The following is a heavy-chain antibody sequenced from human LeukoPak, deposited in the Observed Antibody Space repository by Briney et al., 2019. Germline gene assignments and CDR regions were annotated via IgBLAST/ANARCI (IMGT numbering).Heavy chain of an antibody. J-gene: IGHJ4*02. CDR1: GFTFRRYT. D-gene: IGHD4-17*01. CDR2: IKQDGSEK. CDR3: ARVSVTVIPIFDY. Sequence: GGSLRLSCAASGFTFRRYTMNWVRQAPGKGLEWVANIKQDGSEKYYVDSVEGRFTISRDNAKNSLYLQMNSLRAEDTAVYYCARVSVTVIPIFDYWGQGALVTVSS. V-gene: IGHV3-7*01.